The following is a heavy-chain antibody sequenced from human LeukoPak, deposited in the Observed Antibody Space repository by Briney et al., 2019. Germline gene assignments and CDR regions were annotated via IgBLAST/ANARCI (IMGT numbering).Heavy chain of an antibody. CDR3: ARGGNWNYVQYNWFDP. CDR2: INHSGST. V-gene: IGHV4-34*01. J-gene: IGHJ5*02. CDR1: GGSFSGYY. D-gene: IGHD1-7*01. Sequence: SETLSLTCAVYGGSFSGYYWSWIRQPPGKGLEWIGEINHSGSTNYNPSLKSRVTISVDTSKNQFSLKLSSVTAADTAVYYCARGGNWNYVQYNWFDPWGQGTLVTVSS.